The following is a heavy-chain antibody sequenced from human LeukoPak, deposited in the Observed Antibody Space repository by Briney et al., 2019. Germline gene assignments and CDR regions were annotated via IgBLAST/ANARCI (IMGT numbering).Heavy chain of an antibody. V-gene: IGHV1-2*02. Sequence: GASVKVSCKASGYTFTGYYMHWVRHAPGQGLDWIGWINPNSGGTNYAQKFQGRVTMTRDTSISTAYMELSRLRSDDTAVYYCARDIVMVTYWFDPWGQGTLVTVSS. J-gene: IGHJ5*02. CDR3: ARDIVMVTYWFDP. D-gene: IGHD5-18*01. CDR2: INPNSGGT. CDR1: GYTFTGYY.